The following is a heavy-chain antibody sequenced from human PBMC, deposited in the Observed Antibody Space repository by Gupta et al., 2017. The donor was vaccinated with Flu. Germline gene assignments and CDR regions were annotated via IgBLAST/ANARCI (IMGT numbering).Heavy chain of an antibody. CDR2: INHGGST. CDR1: GYF. Sequence: GYFWSWIRQPPNKGLEWIGEINHGGSTNYNPSLKSRVTISMDTSKNQFSLNLSSVTAADTAVYDCARGVMEWLLRQRFFDYWGQGTLVTVAS. D-gene: IGHD3-3*01. V-gene: IGHV4-34*01. CDR3: ARGVMEWLLRQRFFDY. J-gene: IGHJ4*02.